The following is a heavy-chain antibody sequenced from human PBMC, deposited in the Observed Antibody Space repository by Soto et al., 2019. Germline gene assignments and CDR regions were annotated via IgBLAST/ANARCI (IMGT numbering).Heavy chain of an antibody. J-gene: IGHJ4*02. CDR1: GFTFSSYA. CDR3: ARDRAYAGYPTDFDY. Sequence: QVQLVESGGGVVQPGRSLRLSCAASGFTFSSYAMHWVRQAPGKGLEWVAVISYDGSNKYYADSVKGRFTISRDNSKNTLYLQMNSLRAEXTAVYXCARDRAYAGYPTDFDYWGQGTLVTVSS. V-gene: IGHV3-30-3*01. CDR2: ISYDGSNK. D-gene: IGHD5-18*01.